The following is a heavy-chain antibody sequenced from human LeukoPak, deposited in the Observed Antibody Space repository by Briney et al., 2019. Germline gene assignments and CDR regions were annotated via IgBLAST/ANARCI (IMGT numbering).Heavy chain of an antibody. J-gene: IGHJ4*02. Sequence: GGSLRLSCAASGFTFSSYAMSWVRQAPGKGLEWVSYISSSSSTIYYTDSVKGRFTVSRDNAKNSLYLQMNSLRAEDTAVYYCARDTSIWYRGVPDYWGQGTLVTVSS. CDR2: ISSSSSTI. V-gene: IGHV3-48*01. D-gene: IGHD6-13*01. CDR1: GFTFSSYA. CDR3: ARDTSIWYRGVPDY.